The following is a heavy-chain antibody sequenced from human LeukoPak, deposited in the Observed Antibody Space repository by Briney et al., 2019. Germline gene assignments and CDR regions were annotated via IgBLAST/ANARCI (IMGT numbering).Heavy chain of an antibody. V-gene: IGHV1-18*01. D-gene: IGHD6-13*01. Sequence: GASVKLSCKASGYSFTKYGISWVRQAPGQGLEWMGWISTYNGNTIYAQTFQGRVTMTTDTSTSTAYMELRSLRSDDTALYYCARDSHPSYHSTSWYCMDVWGKGTTVTVSS. CDR3: ARDSHPSYHSTSWYCMDV. CDR2: ISTYNGNT. CDR1: GYSFTKYG. J-gene: IGHJ6*03.